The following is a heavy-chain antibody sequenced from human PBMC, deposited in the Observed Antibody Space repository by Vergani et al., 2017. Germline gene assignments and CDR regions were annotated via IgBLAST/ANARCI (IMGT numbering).Heavy chain of an antibody. V-gene: IGHV3-48*01. CDR2: ISSSSAAI. CDR3: AKERDDSIYGFDY. J-gene: IGHJ4*02. CDR1: GFTFRPYT. D-gene: IGHD4-11*01. Sequence: EVQLVESGGGLVQPGGSLRLSCVASGFTFRPYTMNWVRQGPGKGLEWLSYISSSSAAINYADSVKGRFTISRDNAKNSLYLQMNSLRAEDTAVYYCAKERDDSIYGFDYWGQGILVTVSS.